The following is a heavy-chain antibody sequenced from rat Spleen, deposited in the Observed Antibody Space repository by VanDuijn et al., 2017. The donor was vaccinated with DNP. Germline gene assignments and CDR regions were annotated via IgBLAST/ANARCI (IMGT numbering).Heavy chain of an antibody. CDR3: ATSPGPNWFAY. Sequence: EVQLVETGGGSVQPGRSLKLSCVASGFTFSSYWMFWIRQAPGKGLEWVASINPDGGTTHYSDSVRGRFTISRDNAENTVYLQMNSLRSEDTATYYCATSPGPNWFAYWGQGTLVTVSS. CDR2: INPDGGTT. V-gene: IGHV5-58*01. D-gene: IGHD1-4*01. CDR1: GFTFSSYW. J-gene: IGHJ3*01.